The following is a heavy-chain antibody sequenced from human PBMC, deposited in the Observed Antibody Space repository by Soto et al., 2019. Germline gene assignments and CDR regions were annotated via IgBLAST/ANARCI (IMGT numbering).Heavy chain of an antibody. Sequence: EVQLLESGGGLVQPGGSLRLSCVASGFTFSSYAMSWVRQAPGKGLEWVSIIGGSGGVTVYADSVKGRFTISRDNSKNTLYLQMNSLTAEETAVYYCAKHFVNGEIDYWGQGTLVTVSS. CDR2: IGGSGGVT. J-gene: IGHJ4*02. CDR1: GFTFSSYA. V-gene: IGHV3-23*01. CDR3: AKHFVNGEIDY. D-gene: IGHD3-10*01.